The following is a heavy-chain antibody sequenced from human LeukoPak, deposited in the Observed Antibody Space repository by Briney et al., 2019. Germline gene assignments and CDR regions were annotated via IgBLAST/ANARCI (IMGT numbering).Heavy chain of an antibody. CDR3: VRESEYYFDHSASFDY. CDR1: GFTFTAYL. Sequence: GRSLRLSCAASGFTFTAYLIHWVRQAPGKGLEWVAVMSSDGNAMFYADSVKGRFTISRDNSKNTLYLQMNSLRAKDTAVYYCVRESEYYFDHSASFDYWGQGTLVTVSS. V-gene: IGHV3-30-3*01. CDR2: MSSDGNAM. J-gene: IGHJ4*02. D-gene: IGHD3-22*01.